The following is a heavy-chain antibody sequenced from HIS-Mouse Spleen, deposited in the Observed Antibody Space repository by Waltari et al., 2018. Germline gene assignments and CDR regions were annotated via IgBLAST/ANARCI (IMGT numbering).Heavy chain of an antibody. CDR1: GGSISSSSYY. V-gene: IGHV4-39*07. Sequence: QLQLQESGPGLVTPSETLSLTCTVSGGSISSSSYYWGGSRQPPGKGLEWIGSIYYSGSTYYNPSLKSRVTISVDTSKNQFSLKLSSVTAADTAVYYCARSRTGGWYFDLWGRGTLVTVSS. D-gene: IGHD7-27*01. J-gene: IGHJ2*01. CDR2: IYYSGST. CDR3: ARSRTGGWYFDL.